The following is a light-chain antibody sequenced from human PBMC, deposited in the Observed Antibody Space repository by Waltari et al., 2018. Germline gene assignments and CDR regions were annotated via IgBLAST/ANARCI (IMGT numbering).Light chain of an antibody. CDR2: DAS. CDR3: QKYGSLPAT. Sequence: EIMLTQSPGTLYLSPGERATLSCRASPSISKYLAWYQQKPGQAPSLLIYDASSRATGIPDRFSGSGSGTDFSLTISRLEPEDFAVYYCQKYGSLPATFGQGTKVEIK. V-gene: IGKV3-20*01. J-gene: IGKJ1*01. CDR1: PSISKY.